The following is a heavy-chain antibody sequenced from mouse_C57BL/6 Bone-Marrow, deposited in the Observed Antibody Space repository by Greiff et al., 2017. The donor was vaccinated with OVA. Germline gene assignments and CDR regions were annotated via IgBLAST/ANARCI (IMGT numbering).Heavy chain of an antibody. D-gene: IGHD4-1*01. CDR3: ARDASWGYFDY. J-gene: IGHJ2*01. CDR1: GFTFSDFY. CDR2: SRNKANDYTT. Sequence: EVKLMESGGGLVQSGRSLRLSCATSGFTFSDFYMEWVRQAPGKGLEWIAASRNKANDYTTEYSASVKGRFIVSRDTSQSILYLQMNALRAEDTAIYYCARDASWGYFDYWGQGTTLTVSS. V-gene: IGHV7-1*01.